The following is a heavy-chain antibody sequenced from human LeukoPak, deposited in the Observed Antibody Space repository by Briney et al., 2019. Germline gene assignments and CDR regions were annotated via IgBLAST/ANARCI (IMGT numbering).Heavy chain of an antibody. CDR3: ARDHSVTGYWYFDL. CDR1: GGSLSSGDYS. D-gene: IGHD2-21*02. Sequence: SETLSLTCAVSGGSLSSGDYSWSWIRQPPGKGLEWIGYIYHSGSTYYNPSLESRVTISLDRSKNQFSLKLSSVTAADTAVYYCARDHSVTGYWYFDLWGRGTLVTVSS. J-gene: IGHJ2*01. V-gene: IGHV4-30-2*01. CDR2: IYHSGST.